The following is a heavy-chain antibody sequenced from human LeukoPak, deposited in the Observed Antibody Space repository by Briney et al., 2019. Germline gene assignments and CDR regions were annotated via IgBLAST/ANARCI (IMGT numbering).Heavy chain of an antibody. J-gene: IGHJ4*02. CDR2: IYTGGST. CDR3: ARASTLRTGDAH. Sequence: GGSLRLSCAASGFTVSSNYMSWVRQAPGKGLEWVSVIYTGGSTSYADSVKGRFTIYSASSTNTLFLQMNRLRAEDTAVYYCARASTLRTGDAHWGQGTLVTVSS. CDR1: GFTVSSNY. V-gene: IGHV3-66*01. D-gene: IGHD7-27*01.